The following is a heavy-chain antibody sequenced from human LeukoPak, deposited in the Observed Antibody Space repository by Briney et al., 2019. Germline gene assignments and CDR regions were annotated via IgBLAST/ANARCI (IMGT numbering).Heavy chain of an antibody. J-gene: IGHJ6*03. Sequence: ASVKVSCKASGYTFTGYYMHWVRQAPGQGLEWMGWINPNSGGTNYAQKFQGRVTMTRDTPISTAYMELSRLRSDDTAVYYCARDNSSSWFSTEYYYYYMDVWGKGTTVTVSS. CDR2: INPNSGGT. CDR1: GYTFTGYY. V-gene: IGHV1-2*02. D-gene: IGHD6-13*01. CDR3: ARDNSSSWFSTEYYYYYMDV.